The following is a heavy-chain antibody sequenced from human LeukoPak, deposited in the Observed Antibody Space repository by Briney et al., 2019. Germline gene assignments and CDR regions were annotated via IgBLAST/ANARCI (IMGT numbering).Heavy chain of an antibody. CDR1: SESFSGYF. CDR3: ARVPTVTFFDY. D-gene: IGHD4-17*01. CDR2: INYSGST. Sequence: SETLSLTCAIYSESFSGYFWSWIRQPPGKGLEWIGEINYSGSTNYNPSLKSRVTISVDTSKNQFSLKLSSVTAADTAVYYCARVPTVTFFDYWGQGTLVTVSS. J-gene: IGHJ4*02. V-gene: IGHV4-34*01.